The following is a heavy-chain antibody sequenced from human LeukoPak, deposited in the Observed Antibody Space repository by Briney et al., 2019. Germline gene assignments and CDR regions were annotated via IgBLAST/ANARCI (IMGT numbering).Heavy chain of an antibody. CDR1: GFTFSTYA. Sequence: PGGSLRLSCAASGFTFSTYAMNWVRQAPGKGVEWVSAISGSGGSTYYADSVKGRFTISRDNAKNSLYLQMNSLRAEDTAVYYCARVLAGWFDPWGQGTLVTVSS. CDR2: ISGSGGST. J-gene: IGHJ5*02. V-gene: IGHV3-23*01. CDR3: ARVLAGWFDP.